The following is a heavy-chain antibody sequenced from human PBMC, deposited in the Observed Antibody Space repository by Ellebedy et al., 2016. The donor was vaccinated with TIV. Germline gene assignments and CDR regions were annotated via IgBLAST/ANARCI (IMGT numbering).Heavy chain of an antibody. CDR2: FNPNSGGT. CDR3: ASLPHYGDSGP. Sequence: AASVKVSCKASGYTFSGYYMHWVRQAPGQGPEWMGWFNPNSGGTNYAQKFQGRVTMTRDTSISTAYMELSRLRSDDTAVYYCASLPHYGDSGPWGQGTLVTVSS. J-gene: IGHJ5*02. D-gene: IGHD4-17*01. CDR1: GYTFSGYY. V-gene: IGHV1-2*02.